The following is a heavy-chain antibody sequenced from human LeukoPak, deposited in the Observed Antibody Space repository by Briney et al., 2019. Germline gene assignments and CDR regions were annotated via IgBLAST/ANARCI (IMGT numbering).Heavy chain of an antibody. CDR1: GFTVSSNY. D-gene: IGHD3-10*01. V-gene: IGHV3-53*05. CDR3: AKDNLPRGSLDAFDI. Sequence: GGSLRLSCAASGFTVSSNYMSWVRQAPGKGLEWVSVIYSGGSTYYADSVKGRFTISRDNAKNSLYLQMNSLRAEDTALYYCAKDNLPRGSLDAFDIWGQGTMVTVSS. J-gene: IGHJ3*02. CDR2: IYSGGST.